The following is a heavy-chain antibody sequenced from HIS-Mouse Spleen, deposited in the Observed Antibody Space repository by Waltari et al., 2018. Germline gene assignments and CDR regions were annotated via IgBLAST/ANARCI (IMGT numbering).Heavy chain of an antibody. J-gene: IGHJ4*02. CDR3: ARRYSGYDLGY. D-gene: IGHD5-12*01. Sequence: QVQLVESGGGVVQPGRSLRLSCAASGFTFSSYAMHWVRQAPGKGLEWVAVISYDGSNKSYADSVKGRFTISRDNSKNTLYLQMNSLRAEDTAVYYCARRYSGYDLGYWGQGTLVTVSS. V-gene: IGHV3-30*04. CDR2: ISYDGSNK. CDR1: GFTFSSYA.